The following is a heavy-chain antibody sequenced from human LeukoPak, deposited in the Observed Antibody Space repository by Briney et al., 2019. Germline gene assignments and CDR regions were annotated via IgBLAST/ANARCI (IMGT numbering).Heavy chain of an antibody. CDR2: ISAYNGNT. V-gene: IGHV1-18*01. J-gene: IGHJ6*02. Sequence: ASVNVSCKASGYTFTSYGISWVRQAPGQGLEWMGWISAYNGNTNYAQKLQGRVTMTTDTSTSTAYMELRSLRSDDTAVYYCARCGSGSGSSHYYYYGMDVWGQGTTVTVSS. CDR1: GYTFTSYG. D-gene: IGHD3-10*01. CDR3: ARCGSGSGSSHYYYYGMDV.